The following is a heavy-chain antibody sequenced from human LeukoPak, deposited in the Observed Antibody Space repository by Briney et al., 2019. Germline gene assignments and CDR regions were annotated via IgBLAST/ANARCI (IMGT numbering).Heavy chain of an antibody. Sequence: GGSLRLSCAASGFTFSIYAMSWVRQAPGKGLEWVSVISGSDGSTYYADSVKGRFTISRDNSKNTLYLQMNSLRAEDTAVYYCAKDRIVGVTTSYDYFDYWGQGTLVTVSS. CDR2: ISGSDGST. V-gene: IGHV3-23*01. CDR3: AKDRIVGVTTSYDYFDY. CDR1: GFTFSIYA. D-gene: IGHD1-26*01. J-gene: IGHJ4*02.